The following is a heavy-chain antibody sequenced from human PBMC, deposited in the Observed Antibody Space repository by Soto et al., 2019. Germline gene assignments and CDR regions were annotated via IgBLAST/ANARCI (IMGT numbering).Heavy chain of an antibody. CDR1: GGSISSSSYY. CDR2: IYYSGST. Sequence: PSETLSLTCTVSGGSISSSSYYWGWIRQPPGKGLEWIGSIYYSGSTYYNPSLKSRVTISVDTSENQFSLKLSSVTAADTAVYYCARRRRHSSGWYNDYWGQGTLVTVSS. CDR3: ARRRRHSSGWYNDY. V-gene: IGHV4-39*01. J-gene: IGHJ4*02. D-gene: IGHD6-19*01.